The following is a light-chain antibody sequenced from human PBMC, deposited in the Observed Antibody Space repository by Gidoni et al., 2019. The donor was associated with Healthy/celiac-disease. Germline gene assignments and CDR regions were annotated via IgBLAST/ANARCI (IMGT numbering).Light chain of an antibody. CDR3: QQYGSSLLT. CDR2: GAS. Sequence: VLTQSPGALSLSPGERATLSCRASQSVSSSYLAWYQQKPGQAPRLLIYGASSRATGIPDRFSGSGSGTDFTLTISRLEPEDVAVYYCQQYGSSLLTFGGGTKVEIK. V-gene: IGKV3-20*01. J-gene: IGKJ4*01. CDR1: QSVSSSY.